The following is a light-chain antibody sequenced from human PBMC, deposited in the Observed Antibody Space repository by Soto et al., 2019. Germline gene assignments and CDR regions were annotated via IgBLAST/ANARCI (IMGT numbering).Light chain of an antibody. J-gene: IGKJ5*01. Sequence: IVMTQSPATLSMSPGERATLSCRASQSLNRDLAWYQQKPGQSPRLLIFGASIRATGIPARFSGSGSGTDFTLTISSLQPEDFATYYCQQLNSYPLFGQGTRLEIK. CDR2: GAS. V-gene: IGKV3-15*01. CDR1: QSLNRD. CDR3: QQLNSYPL.